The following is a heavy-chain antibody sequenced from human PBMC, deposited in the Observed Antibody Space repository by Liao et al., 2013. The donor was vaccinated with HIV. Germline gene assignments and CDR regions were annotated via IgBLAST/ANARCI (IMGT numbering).Heavy chain of an antibody. J-gene: IGHJ3*02. CDR1: GGSVTDSY. V-gene: IGHV4-59*02. D-gene: IGHD3-16*02. CDR3: ARWSEAVNAFDI. CDR2: VHHSGAT. Sequence: QVQLQESGPGLVKPSQTLSLTCTVSGGSVTDSYWNWIRQPPGRGLEWIGFVHHSGATYYNPSLKIRLTMSVDTSKNLVSVRLSSVTAADTAVYYCARWSEAVNAFDIWGQGTVVTVSP.